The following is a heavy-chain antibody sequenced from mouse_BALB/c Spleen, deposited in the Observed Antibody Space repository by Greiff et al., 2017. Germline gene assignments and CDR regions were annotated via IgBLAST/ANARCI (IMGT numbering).Heavy chain of an antibody. V-gene: IGHV3-2*02. D-gene: IGHD2-10*01. CDR1: GYSITSDYA. CDR2: ISYSGST. J-gene: IGHJ1*01. CDR3: ARTYYGNWYFDV. Sequence: VQLKESGPGLVKPSQSLSLTCTVTGYSITSDYAWNWIRQFPGNKLEWMGYISYSGSTSYNPSLKSRISITRDTSKNQFFLQLNSVTTEDTATYYCARTYYGNWYFDVWGAGTTVTVSS.